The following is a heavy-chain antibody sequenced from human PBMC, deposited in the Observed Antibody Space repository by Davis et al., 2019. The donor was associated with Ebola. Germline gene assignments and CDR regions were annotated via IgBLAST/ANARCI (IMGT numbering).Heavy chain of an antibody. V-gene: IGHV3-21*01. Sequence: GESLKISCAASGFTFSNYGMNWVRQAPGKGLEWVSSISSSSSYIYYADSVKGRFTISRDNAKNSLYLQMNSLRAEDTAVYYCATWGLEWLSIDAFDIWGQGTMVTVSS. D-gene: IGHD3-3*01. CDR2: ISSSSSYI. J-gene: IGHJ3*02. CDR1: GFTFSNYG. CDR3: ATWGLEWLSIDAFDI.